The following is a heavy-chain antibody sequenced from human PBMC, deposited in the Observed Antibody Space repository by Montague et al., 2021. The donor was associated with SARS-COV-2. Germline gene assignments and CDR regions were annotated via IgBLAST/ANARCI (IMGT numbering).Heavy chain of an antibody. CDR3: ARGATRTFDN. J-gene: IGHJ4*02. D-gene: IGHD1-1*01. CDR2: INHSGST. CDR1: GGSFSGYY. Sequence: SETLSLTCAVYGGSFSGYYWSWIRQPPGKGLEWIGEINHSGSTNYNPSLESRVTITVDTSKDQFYLKLNSVTAADTAVYYRARGATRTFDNWGQGTRVTVSS. V-gene: IGHV4-34*01.